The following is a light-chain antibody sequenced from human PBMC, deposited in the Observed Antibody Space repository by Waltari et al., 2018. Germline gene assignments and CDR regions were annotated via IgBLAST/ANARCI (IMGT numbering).Light chain of an antibody. V-gene: IGKV1-39*01. J-gene: IGKJ3*01. Sequence: DIQMTQTPSSLSASVGDRVTITCRASQTINKYLNWYQQKPGEAPKPLIFATFNLQSGVPARFRGGGSGTDFTLTISSLQPEDFATYYCQQSYRIPPTFGPGTKVDIK. CDR3: QQSYRIPPT. CDR1: QTINKY. CDR2: ATF.